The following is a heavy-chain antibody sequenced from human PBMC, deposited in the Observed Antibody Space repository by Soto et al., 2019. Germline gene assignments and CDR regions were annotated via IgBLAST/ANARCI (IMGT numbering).Heavy chain of an antibody. Sequence: PGESLKISCNGSGYIFTKYWIGWVRQTPGKGLEWMGVIYPPDSDTRYNPSFQGQVTISVDRFISTAYLQWNSLKASDTAIYYCARGEYFYDSSGYYYLDYWGQGALVTVSS. V-gene: IGHV5-51*01. CDR3: ARGEYFYDSSGYYYLDY. CDR2: IYPPDSDT. CDR1: GYIFTKYW. D-gene: IGHD3-22*01. J-gene: IGHJ4*02.